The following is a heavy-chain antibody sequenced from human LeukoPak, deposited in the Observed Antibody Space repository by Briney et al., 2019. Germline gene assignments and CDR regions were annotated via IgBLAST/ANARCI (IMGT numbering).Heavy chain of an antibody. CDR3: ARGRVVLAEFDY. CDR2: IIPIFGTA. V-gene: IGHV1-69*13. CDR1: GGTSSSYA. D-gene: IGHD2-2*01. J-gene: IGHJ4*02. Sequence: SVKVSCKASGGTSSSYAISWVRQAPGQGLEWMGGIIPIFGTANYAQKFQGRVTITADESTSTAYMELSSLRSEDTAVYYCARGRVVLAEFDYWGQGTLVTVSS.